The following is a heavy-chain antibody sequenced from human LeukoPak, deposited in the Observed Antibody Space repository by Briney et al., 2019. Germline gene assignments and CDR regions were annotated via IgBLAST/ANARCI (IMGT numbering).Heavy chain of an antibody. V-gene: IGHV1-69*05. CDR1: GGTFSSYA. CDR2: IIPIFGTA. Sequence: ASVKVSCKASGGTFSSYAISWVRQAPGQGHEWMGRIIPIFGTANYAQKFQGRVTTTTDESTSTAYMELSSLRSEDTAVYYCARSPTGGYGDYHRGQGTLVTVSS. CDR3: ARSPTGGYGDYH. D-gene: IGHD4-17*01. J-gene: IGHJ4*02.